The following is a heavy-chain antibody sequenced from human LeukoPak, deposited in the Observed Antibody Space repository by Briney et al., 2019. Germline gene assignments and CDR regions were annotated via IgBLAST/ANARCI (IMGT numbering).Heavy chain of an antibody. CDR2: IYTSGST. D-gene: IGHD3-3*01. Sequence: SETLSLTCTVSGGSISSYYRSWIRQPAGKGLEWIGRIYTSGSTNYNPSLKSRVTMSVDTSKNQFSLKLSSVTAADTAVYYCARLDFWSGQFDPWGQGTLVTVSS. J-gene: IGHJ5*02. CDR1: GGSISSYY. V-gene: IGHV4-4*07. CDR3: ARLDFWSGQFDP.